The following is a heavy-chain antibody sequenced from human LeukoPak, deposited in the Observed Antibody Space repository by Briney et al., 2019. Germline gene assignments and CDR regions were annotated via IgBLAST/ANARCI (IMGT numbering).Heavy chain of an antibody. D-gene: IGHD6-19*01. CDR1: GGSFSGYY. CDR3: ARDVAGTSDY. CDR2: IYYSGST. Sequence: SETLSLTCAVYGGSFSGYYWSWIRQPPGKGLEWIGYIYYSGSTNYNPSLKSRVTISVDTSKNQFSLKLSSVTAADTAVYYCARDVAGTSDYWGQGTLVTVSS. V-gene: IGHV4-59*01. J-gene: IGHJ4*02.